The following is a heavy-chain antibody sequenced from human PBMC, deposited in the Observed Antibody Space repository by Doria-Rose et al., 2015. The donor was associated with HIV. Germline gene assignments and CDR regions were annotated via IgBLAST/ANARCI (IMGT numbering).Heavy chain of an antibody. Sequence: QDSGPVLVKPTETLTLTCTVSGVSLSSPGMGVSWIRQPPGKALEWLANIFSDDERSYQTSLTSRLIISRGTSKSQVVLTMTDMDPVDTATYYCARIKSSRWYRKYYFDFWGQGTLVIVSA. J-gene: IGHJ4*02. D-gene: IGHD6-13*01. CDR2: IFSDDER. CDR1: GVSLSSPGMG. V-gene: IGHV2-26*01. CDR3: ARIKSSRWYRKYYFDF.